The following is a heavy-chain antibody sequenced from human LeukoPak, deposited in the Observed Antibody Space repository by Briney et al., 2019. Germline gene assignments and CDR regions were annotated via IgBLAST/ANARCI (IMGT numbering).Heavy chain of an antibody. CDR3: ARGGSYVDY. CDR2: IYYSGST. CDR1: GGSISSYY. J-gene: IGHJ4*02. Sequence: SETLSLTCTVSGGSISSYYWSWIRQPPGKGLEWIGYIYYSGSTNYNPSLKSRVTISVDTSKNQFSLKLSSVTAADTAVYYCARGGSYVDYWGQGTLVTVSS. D-gene: IGHD1-26*01. V-gene: IGHV4-59*01.